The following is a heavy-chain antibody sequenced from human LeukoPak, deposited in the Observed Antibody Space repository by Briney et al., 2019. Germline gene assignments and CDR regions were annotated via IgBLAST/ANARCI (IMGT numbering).Heavy chain of an antibody. CDR1: GGSISSYY. CDR3: ARVRFTGSGSYSRFDP. J-gene: IGHJ5*02. CDR2: IYTSGST. D-gene: IGHD3-10*01. V-gene: IGHV4-4*07. Sequence: SETLSLTCTVSGGSISSYYWSWIRQPAGKGLEWIGRIYTSGSTNYNPSLKSRVTMSVDTSKNQFSLKLSSVTAADTAVYYCARVRFTGSGSYSRFDPWGQGTLVTVSS.